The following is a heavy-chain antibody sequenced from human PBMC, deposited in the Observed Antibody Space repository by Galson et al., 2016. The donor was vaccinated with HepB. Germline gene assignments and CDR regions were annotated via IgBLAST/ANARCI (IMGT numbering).Heavy chain of an antibody. CDR3: ARGKNGFDYDY. CDR1: GFTFSSYS. D-gene: IGHD5-24*01. Sequence: SLRLSCAASGFTFSSYSINWVRQAPGKGLEWVSYISSGSTTIHYADSVKGRFTISRDNAKNSLYLQMTSLRAEDTAVYYCARGKNGFDYDYWGQGTLVTVSS. CDR2: ISSGSTTI. J-gene: IGHJ4*02. V-gene: IGHV3-48*04.